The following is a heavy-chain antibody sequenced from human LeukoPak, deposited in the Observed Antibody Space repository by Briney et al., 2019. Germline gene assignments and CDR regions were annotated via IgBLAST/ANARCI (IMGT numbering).Heavy chain of an antibody. V-gene: IGHV3-23*01. Sequence: GGSLRLSCAASGFAFSSFAMGWVRQSPGKGLEWLSTINGGGNTTFYADSVKGRFTISRDNSKNTLYLHMDGLRPDDTDIYYCTKELHVAVAVADYYYFYMDVWGRGTAVSVSS. CDR3: TKELHVAVAVADYYYFYMDV. D-gene: IGHD6-19*01. CDR2: INGGGNTT. J-gene: IGHJ6*03. CDR1: GFAFSSFA.